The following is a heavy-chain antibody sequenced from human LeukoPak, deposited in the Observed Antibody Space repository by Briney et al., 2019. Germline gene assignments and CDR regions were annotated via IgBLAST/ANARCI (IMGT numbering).Heavy chain of an antibody. CDR2: IYYSGIT. V-gene: IGHV4-59*12. CDR1: GDSISSYY. CDR3: SRESGAFSPFGY. D-gene: IGHD1-26*01. J-gene: IGHJ4*02. Sequence: SETLSLTCTVSGDSISSYYWSWIRQPPGKGLEWIGYIYYSGITAYSPSLKSRVTMSLDESKNQLSLDLASVTAADTAVYYCSRESGAFSPFGYWGQGTLVTVHS.